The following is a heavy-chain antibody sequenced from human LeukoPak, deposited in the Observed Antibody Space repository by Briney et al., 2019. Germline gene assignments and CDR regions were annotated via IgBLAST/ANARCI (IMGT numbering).Heavy chain of an antibody. CDR1: GFTFRFSNYA. Sequence: GGSLRLSCAASGFTFRFSNYAMSWVRQAPGKGLEWVSAISGSGGSTYYADSLKGRFSISRDNSKNTLYLQMNSLRAEDTAVYYCARDRDYTATVDWGQGTLVTVSS. CDR3: ARDRDYTATVD. CDR2: ISGSGGST. D-gene: IGHD5-18*01. J-gene: IGHJ4*02. V-gene: IGHV3-23*01.